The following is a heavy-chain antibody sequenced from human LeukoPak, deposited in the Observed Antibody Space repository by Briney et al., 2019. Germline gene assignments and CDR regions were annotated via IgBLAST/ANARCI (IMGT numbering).Heavy chain of an antibody. Sequence: PGGSLRLSCTASGFSFDNYAMNWVRHAPGKGLEWVSGIFWNGGQITYADSVKGRFTISRDNARNSLYLQMTSLRAEDTALYYCARDLAADRRGYFDRWGQGTLVIVSS. CDR3: ARDLAADRRGYFDR. CDR2: IFWNGGQI. J-gene: IGHJ4*02. D-gene: IGHD6-13*01. V-gene: IGHV3-20*04. CDR1: GFSFDNYA.